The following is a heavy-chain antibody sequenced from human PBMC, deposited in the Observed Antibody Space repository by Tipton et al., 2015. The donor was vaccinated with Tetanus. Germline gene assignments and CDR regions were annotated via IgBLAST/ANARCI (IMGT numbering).Heavy chain of an antibody. D-gene: IGHD2-15*01. CDR2: SWYDGTET. J-gene: IGHJ4*02. V-gene: IGHV3-33*01. CDR1: GFIFSSYG. CDR3: AREADCSGGSCFSGDFDN. Sequence: SLRLSCAASGFIFSSYGIHWVRQAPGKGLEWVAGSWYDGTETYYADSVKGRFTISRDNSKNTLYLQMNSLRAEDTAVYYCAREADCSGGSCFSGDFDNWGRGTQVSVSS.